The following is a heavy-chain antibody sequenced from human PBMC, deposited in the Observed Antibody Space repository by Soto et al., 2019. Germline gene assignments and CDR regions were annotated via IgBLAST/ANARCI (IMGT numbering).Heavy chain of an antibody. V-gene: IGHV1-46*01. CDR2: INPSGGTT. D-gene: IGHD6-13*01. CDR1: GCTFTSYY. J-gene: IGHJ6*02. CDR3: ARDRGRAAAGEYHYYGMDV. Sequence: VASVKVSCKASGCTFTSYYMHWVRQAPGQGLEWVGVINPSGGTTDYAQKSQGRVTMTRDASTSTVSMELSSLRSEDTAVYYCARDRGRAAAGEYHYYGMDVWGQGTTVTVSS.